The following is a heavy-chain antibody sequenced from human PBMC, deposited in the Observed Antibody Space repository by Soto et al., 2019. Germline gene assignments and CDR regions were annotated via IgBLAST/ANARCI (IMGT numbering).Heavy chain of an antibody. CDR3: ASLDTAVIKTGGY. V-gene: IGHV3-7*01. CDR2: TTQDGSGR. D-gene: IGHD5-18*01. Sequence: EVQLVESGGGLVQPGGSLRLSCAASGLKVSSWMSWVRQAPGKVLEWVAMTTQDGSGRHYLDSLKGRFTISRDSAKNAIYLQMNSRTVEDTAMYYCASLDTAVIKTGGYWGQGTQVTVSS. J-gene: IGHJ4*02. CDR1: GLKVSSW.